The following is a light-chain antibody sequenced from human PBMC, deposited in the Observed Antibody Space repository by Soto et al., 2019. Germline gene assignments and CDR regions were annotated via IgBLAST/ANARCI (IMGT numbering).Light chain of an antibody. CDR1: QSISSW. Sequence: DIQMTQSPSTLSASVGDRVTITCRASQSISSWFAWYQQKPGEAPTLLIYDASSLESGVPSRFSGSGSGTEFTLTISSLQPDDFATYYCQQYNSYSWTFGQGTKVDIK. CDR2: DAS. J-gene: IGKJ1*01. CDR3: QQYNSYSWT. V-gene: IGKV1-5*01.